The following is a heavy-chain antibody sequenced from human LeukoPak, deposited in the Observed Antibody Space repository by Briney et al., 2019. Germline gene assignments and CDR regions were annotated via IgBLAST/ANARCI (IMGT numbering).Heavy chain of an antibody. D-gene: IGHD3-22*01. Sequence: ASVKVSCKASGYTFTSYGISWVRQAPGQGLEWMGWISAYNGNTNYAQKLQGRVTMTTDTSTSTAYMELRSLRSDDTAVYYCAGDRYYDSSGYIGYWGQGTLVTVSS. J-gene: IGHJ4*02. CDR1: GYTFTSYG. V-gene: IGHV1-18*01. CDR2: ISAYNGNT. CDR3: AGDRYYDSSGYIGY.